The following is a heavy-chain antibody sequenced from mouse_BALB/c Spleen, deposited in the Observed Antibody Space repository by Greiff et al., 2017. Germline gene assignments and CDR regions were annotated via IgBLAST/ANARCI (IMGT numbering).Heavy chain of an antibody. V-gene: IGHV14-3*02. J-gene: IGHJ2*01. Sequence: VQLQQSGAELVKPGASVKLSCTASGFNIKDTYMHWVKQRPEQGLEWIGRIDPANGNTKYDPKFQGKATITADTSSNTAYLQLSSLTSEDTAVYYCARSNYGNYFHYWGQGTTLTVSS. CDR3: ARSNYGNYFHY. CDR1: GFNIKDTY. D-gene: IGHD2-1*01. CDR2: IDPANGNT.